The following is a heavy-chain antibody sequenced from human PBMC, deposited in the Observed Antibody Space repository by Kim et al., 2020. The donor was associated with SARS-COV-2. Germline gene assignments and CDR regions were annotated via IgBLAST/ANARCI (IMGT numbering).Heavy chain of an antibody. D-gene: IGHD3-22*01. V-gene: IGHV3-33*08. CDR1: GFTFSSYG. CDR3: ARDSYYYDSSGYYYSPWYYSGGDV. J-gene: IGHJ6*02. Sequence: GGSLRLSCAASGFTFSSYGMHWVRQAPGKGLEWVAVIWYDGSNKYYADSVKGRFTISRDNSKNTLYLQMNSLRAEDTAVYYCARDSYYYDSSGYYYSPWYYSGGDVWGQGTTVTVS. CDR2: IWYDGSNK.